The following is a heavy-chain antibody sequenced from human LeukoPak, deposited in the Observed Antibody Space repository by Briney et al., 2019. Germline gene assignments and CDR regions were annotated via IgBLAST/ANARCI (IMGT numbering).Heavy chain of an antibody. D-gene: IGHD1-7*01. CDR3: ARGSGELLPGWGAFDI. J-gene: IGHJ3*02. CDR2: IYTSGST. V-gene: IGHV4-61*02. Sequence: PSQTLSLTCTVSGGSISSGSYYWSWIWQPAGKGLEWIGRIYTSGSTNYNPSLKSRVTISVDTSKNQFSLKLSSVTAADTAVYYCARGSGELLPGWGAFDIWGQGTMVTVSS. CDR1: GGSISSGSYY.